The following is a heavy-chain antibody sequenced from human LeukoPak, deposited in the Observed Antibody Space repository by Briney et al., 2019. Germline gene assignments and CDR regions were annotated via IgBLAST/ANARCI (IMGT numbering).Heavy chain of an antibody. V-gene: IGHV5-51*01. CDR2: IFPADSDT. D-gene: IGHD1-26*01. CDR1: GYSFSNYW. CDR3: ARPPGVGATSFDY. Sequence: GESLKISCKGSGYSFSNYWIAWVRRMPGKGLEWMGIIFPADSDTRYSSSLQGQVTISVDKSINTAYLQWSSLKASDSAMYYCARPPGVGATSFDYWGQGTLVTVSS. J-gene: IGHJ4*02.